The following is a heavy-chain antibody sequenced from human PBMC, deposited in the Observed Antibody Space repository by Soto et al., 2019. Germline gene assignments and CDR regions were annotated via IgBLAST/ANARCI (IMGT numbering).Heavy chain of an antibody. CDR3: ARDSGYCSDGSFQVEEPIGS. CDR2: IIPILGIA. CDR1: GGTFSTYT. D-gene: IGHD2-15*01. Sequence: QVQLVQSGAEVKKPGSSVKVSCKASGGTFSTYTISWVRQAPGQGLEWMGRIIPILGIANYAQKFQGRVTTTAEKDTSTAHLELRTMSYEDTAVYYSARDSGYCSDGSFQVEEPIGSWGRSNLVTVSS. V-gene: IGHV1-69*08. J-gene: IGHJ1*01.